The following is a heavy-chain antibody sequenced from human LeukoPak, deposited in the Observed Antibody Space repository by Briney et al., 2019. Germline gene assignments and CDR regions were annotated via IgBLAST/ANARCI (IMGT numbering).Heavy chain of an antibody. J-gene: IGHJ3*02. CDR3: ARESSSWLPGAFDI. CDR2: INSDGSTT. Sequence: GGSLRLSCAASGFTFSSYWMHWVRQAPGKGLVWVSRINSDGSTTNYADSVKGRFTISRDNAKNTVYLQMNSLRAEDTAVYYCARESSSWLPGAFDIWGQGTMVTVSS. CDR1: GFTFSSYW. V-gene: IGHV3-74*01. D-gene: IGHD6-13*01.